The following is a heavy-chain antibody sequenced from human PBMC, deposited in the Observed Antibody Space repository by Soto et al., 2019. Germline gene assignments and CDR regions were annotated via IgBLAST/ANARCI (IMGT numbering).Heavy chain of an antibody. CDR1: GFTFSSYA. CDR3: AKEAHSSGWYGSGS. CDR2: ISGSDGYT. D-gene: IGHD6-19*01. Sequence: EVQLLESGGALVQPGESLRLSCAASGFTFSSYAMSWVRQAQGRGLEWVSAISGSDGYTYYADSVKGRFTISRDNSKNTLFLQMNSLRAEDTAVYYFAKEAHSSGWYGSGSWGQGTLVTVSS. J-gene: IGHJ1*01. V-gene: IGHV3-23*01.